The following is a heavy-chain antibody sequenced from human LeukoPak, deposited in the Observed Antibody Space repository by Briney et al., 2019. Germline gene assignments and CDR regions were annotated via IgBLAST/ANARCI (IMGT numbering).Heavy chain of an antibody. CDR2: IYIDGRT. Sequence: GGSLRLSCAASGFAFAGYWMTWVRQSPGKGLEWVSTIYIDGRTFYGDSVKGRFTISRDSSKNTLYLQMSSLRVEDTAMYYCAGDWDLPYWGQGTLVIVSS. J-gene: IGHJ4*02. CDR1: GFAFAGYW. CDR3: AGDWDLPY. V-gene: IGHV3-53*01. D-gene: IGHD1-26*01.